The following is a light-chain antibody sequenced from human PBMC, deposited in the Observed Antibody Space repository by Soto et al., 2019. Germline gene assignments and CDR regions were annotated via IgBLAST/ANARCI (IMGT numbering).Light chain of an antibody. CDR1: SSDVGSYKL. CDR3: CSYAGSITFG. V-gene: IGLV2-23*01. J-gene: IGLJ1*01. CDR2: EGS. Sequence: SVLTQPVTVSGSPGQSVTISCPGTSSDVGSYKLVSWYQQHPGKAPRLMNYEGSKRPSGVSNRVSGSKSGRTGSLTISGLQAHEEADYYCCSYAGSITFGFGAGTNVT.